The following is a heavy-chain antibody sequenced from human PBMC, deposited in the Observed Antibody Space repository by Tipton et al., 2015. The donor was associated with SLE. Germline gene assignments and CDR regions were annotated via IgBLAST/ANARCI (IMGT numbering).Heavy chain of an antibody. V-gene: IGHV3-49*04. CDR2: IRGKPYGTT. CDR1: GFTFGEYA. J-gene: IGHJ4*02. CDR3: TRGQYYFDY. D-gene: IGHD6-19*01. Sequence: SLRLSCETSGFTFGEYAMTWVRQAPGKGLEWVGFIRGKPYGTTEYAASVKGRMTISRDDFQSITYLQINSLKTEDTAVYYCTRGQYYFDYWGQGTLVTVSS.